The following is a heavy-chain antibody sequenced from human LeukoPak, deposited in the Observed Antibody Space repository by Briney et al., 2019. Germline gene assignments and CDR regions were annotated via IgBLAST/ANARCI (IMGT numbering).Heavy chain of an antibody. J-gene: IGHJ4*02. D-gene: IGHD3-3*01. V-gene: IGHV4-59*11. Sequence: SETLSLTCTVSGGSISSHYWSWVRQPPGKGLEWIGYIYYSGSTNYNPSLKSRVTISVDTSKNQFSLKLSSVTAADTAVYYCARGGRETYYDFWSGYFDYWGQGTLVTVSS. CDR3: ARGGRETYYDFWSGYFDY. CDR2: IYYSGST. CDR1: GGSISSHY.